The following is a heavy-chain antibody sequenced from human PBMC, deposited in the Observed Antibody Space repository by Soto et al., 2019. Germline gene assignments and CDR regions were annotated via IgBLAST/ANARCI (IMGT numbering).Heavy chain of an antibody. CDR2: VNWNSGRI. Sequence: PGGSLRLSCAASGFTFDDYAMHWVRQAPGKGLEWVSGVNWNSGRIGYADSVKGRFTISRDNAKTSLYLQTNSLRAEDTALYYCAKDRGSGSYAANYYYYGMDVWGQGTTVTVSS. J-gene: IGHJ6*02. CDR1: GFTFDDYA. D-gene: IGHD3-10*01. CDR3: AKDRGSGSYAANYYYYGMDV. V-gene: IGHV3-9*01.